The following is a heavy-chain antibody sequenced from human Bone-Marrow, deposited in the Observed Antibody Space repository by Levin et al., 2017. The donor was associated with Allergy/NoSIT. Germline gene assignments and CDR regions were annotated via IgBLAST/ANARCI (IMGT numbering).Heavy chain of an antibody. CDR3: ARGEGVVRITMVRGVSNWFDP. CDR1: GFTFSSYW. V-gene: IGHV3-7*01. J-gene: IGHJ5*02. CDR2: IKQDGSEK. Sequence: GGSLRLSCAASGFTFSSYWMSWVRQAPGKGLEWVANIKQDGSEKYYVDSVKGRFTISRDNAKNSLYLQMNSLRAEDTAVYYCARGEGVVRITMVRGVSNWFDPWGQGTLVTVSS. D-gene: IGHD3-10*01.